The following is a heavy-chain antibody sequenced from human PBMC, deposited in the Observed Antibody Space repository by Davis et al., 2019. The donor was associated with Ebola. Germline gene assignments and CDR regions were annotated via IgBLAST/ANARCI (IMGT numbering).Heavy chain of an antibody. CDR2: IYPGDSDT. V-gene: IGHV5-51*01. CDR1: GYSFTSYW. Sequence: PGGSLRLSCKGSGYSFTSYWIGWVRQMPGKGLEWMGIIYPGDSDTRYSPSFQGQVTISADKSISTAYLQWSSLKASDTAMYYCARYGGATRERYYYGMDVWGQGTTVTVSS. D-gene: IGHD1-26*01. CDR3: ARYGGATRERYYYGMDV. J-gene: IGHJ6*02.